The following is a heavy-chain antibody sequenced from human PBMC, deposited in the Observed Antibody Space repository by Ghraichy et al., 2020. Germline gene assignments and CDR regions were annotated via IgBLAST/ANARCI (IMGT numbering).Heavy chain of an antibody. Sequence: SVKVSCKASGGTFSSYTISWVRQAPGQGLEWMGRIIPILGIANYAQKFQGRVTITADKSTSTAYMVLSSLRSEDTAVYYCARDSHDYSNYGIFDLWGRGTLVTVSS. CDR2: IIPILGIA. V-gene: IGHV1-69*02. CDR1: GGTFSSYT. J-gene: IGHJ2*01. CDR3: ARDSHDYSNYGIFDL. D-gene: IGHD4-11*01.